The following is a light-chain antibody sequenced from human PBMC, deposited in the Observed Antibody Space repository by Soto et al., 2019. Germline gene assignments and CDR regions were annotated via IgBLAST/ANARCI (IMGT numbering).Light chain of an antibody. V-gene: IGKV3-15*01. Sequence: EVVLTQSPATLSVSPGERAALSCRASQSVSSNLAWYQHKPGQAPRLLIYGASTRATDIPARFSGSGSETEFTLTISSLQSEDFAVYYCQQYDNWPKTFGQGTKVEIK. CDR3: QQYDNWPKT. CDR1: QSVSSN. J-gene: IGKJ1*01. CDR2: GAS.